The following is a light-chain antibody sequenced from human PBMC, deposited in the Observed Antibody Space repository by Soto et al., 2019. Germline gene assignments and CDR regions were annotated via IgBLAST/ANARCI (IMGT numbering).Light chain of an antibody. CDR3: QQSTGA. V-gene: IGKV1-5*03. CDR2: KAS. Sequence: IQMTQSPSTLSASVGDRVTITCRASQSISSWLAWYQQKPGKAPKLLIYKASSLESGVPSRFSGSGSGTEFTLTISSLQPDDFATYYCQQSTGAFGQGTKVDIK. J-gene: IGKJ1*01. CDR1: QSISSW.